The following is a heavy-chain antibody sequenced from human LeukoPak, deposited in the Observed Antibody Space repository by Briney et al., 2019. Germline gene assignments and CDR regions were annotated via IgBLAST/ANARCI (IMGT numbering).Heavy chain of an antibody. CDR1: GFTFSTYW. J-gene: IGHJ4*02. CDR2: ISSDGSST. CDR3: ARDYGEGGYYFDY. Sequence: GGSLGLSCAASGFTFSTYWMHWVRQAPGKWLVWLSRISSDGSSTNYADSVKGRFTISRDNAKNTLYLQMNSLRAEDTAVYYCARDYGEGGYYFDYWGQGTLVTVSS. V-gene: IGHV3-74*01. D-gene: IGHD4-17*01.